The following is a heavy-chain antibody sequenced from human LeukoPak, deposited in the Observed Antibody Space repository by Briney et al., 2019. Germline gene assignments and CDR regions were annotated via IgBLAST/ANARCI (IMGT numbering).Heavy chain of an antibody. J-gene: IGHJ4*02. CDR1: GFAFSNYG. CDR3: AKSGYNRFDY. Sequence: GGSLRLSCAASGFAFSNYGMNWVRQAPGKGLEWVSGITGSGSTTYYADSVKGRFTISRDNSKNTLYLQMNSPRAEDTAAYYCAKSGYNRFDYWGQGTRVTVSS. V-gene: IGHV3-23*01. CDR2: ITGSGSTT. D-gene: IGHD5-24*01.